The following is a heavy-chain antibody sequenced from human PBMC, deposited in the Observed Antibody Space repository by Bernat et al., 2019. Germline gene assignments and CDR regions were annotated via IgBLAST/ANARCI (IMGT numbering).Heavy chain of an antibody. Sequence: QVQLVESGGGLVKPGGSLRLSCAASGFTFSDYYMSWIRQAPGKGLDWVSYISSSSSYTNYADSVKGRFTISRDNAKNSLYLQMNSLRAEDTAVYYCARAGTVLRFLEWLSTNWFDPWGQGTLVTVSS. V-gene: IGHV3-11*05. J-gene: IGHJ5*02. CDR3: ARAGTVLRFLEWLSTNWFDP. D-gene: IGHD3-3*01. CDR2: ISSSSSYT. CDR1: GFTFSDYY.